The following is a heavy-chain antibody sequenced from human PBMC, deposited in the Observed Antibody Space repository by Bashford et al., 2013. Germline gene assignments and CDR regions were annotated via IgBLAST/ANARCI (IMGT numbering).Heavy chain of an antibody. Sequence: SETLSLTCTVSGASITNTYWTWIRQPPGKGLEWIGRIYTSGSTNYNPSLKSRVTMSVDTSKNQFSLKLSSVTAADTAVYYCARFVVRSYYFDYWGQGPWSPSPQ. CDR2: IYTSGST. V-gene: IGHV4-4*07. D-gene: IGHD2-21*01. CDR1: GASITNTY. J-gene: IGHJ4*02. CDR3: ARFVVRSYYFDY.